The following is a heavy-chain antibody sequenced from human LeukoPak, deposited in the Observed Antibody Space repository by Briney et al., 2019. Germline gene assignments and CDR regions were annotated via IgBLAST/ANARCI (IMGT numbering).Heavy chain of an antibody. V-gene: IGHV3-23*01. CDR1: GFTLRNFA. Sequence: PGGSLRLSCEDSGFTLRNFAVSWVRQAPGKGLEWVSVISVSGGSTHYAASVKGRFNISRDNSKNTVYLQMNSLRAEDTAVYYCAKDATSSWHQSWLDPWGQGTQVTVSS. CDR3: AKDATSSWHQSWLDP. J-gene: IGHJ5*02. CDR2: ISVSGGST. D-gene: IGHD6-13*01.